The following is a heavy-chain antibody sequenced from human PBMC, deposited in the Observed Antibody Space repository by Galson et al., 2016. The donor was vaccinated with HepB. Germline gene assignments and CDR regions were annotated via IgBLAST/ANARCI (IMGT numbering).Heavy chain of an antibody. Sequence: SETLSLTCIVSGGSISSSTYYWGWIRQPPGKGLDWIGSTYYSGTTYYNPSLTSRVTMSVDKSKNQVSLKLSSVIAADTAVYYCARGFGGGGLGYWGQGTLVTVSS. CDR3: ARGFGGGGLGY. CDR2: TYYSGTT. J-gene: IGHJ4*02. CDR1: GGSISSSTYY. V-gene: IGHV4-39*07. D-gene: IGHD3-16*01.